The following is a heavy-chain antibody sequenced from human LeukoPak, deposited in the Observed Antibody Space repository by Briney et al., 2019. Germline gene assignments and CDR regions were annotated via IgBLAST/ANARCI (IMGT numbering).Heavy chain of an antibody. V-gene: IGHV4-39*01. Sequence: PSETLSLTCTVSGGSISSSSYYWGWIRQPPGKGLEWIGSIYYSGSTYYNPSLKSRVTISVGTSKNQFSLKLSSVTAADTAVYYCARHVSAYSSGWYQGSFFDYWGQGTLVTVSS. CDR3: ARHVSAYSSGWYQGSFFDY. D-gene: IGHD6-19*01. CDR2: IYYSGST. CDR1: GGSISSSSYY. J-gene: IGHJ4*02.